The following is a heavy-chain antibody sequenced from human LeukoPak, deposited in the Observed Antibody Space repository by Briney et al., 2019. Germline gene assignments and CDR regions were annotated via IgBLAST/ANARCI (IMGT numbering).Heavy chain of an antibody. J-gene: IGHJ4*02. Sequence: GTSLRLSCAASGLSFGSYGMHWVRQAPGKGLEWVAVISHEGSNKYYADSVRGRFTISRDNSKNMVYLQMNSLRAEDTAVYYCARTREQWQVLDYWGQGTLVTVSS. V-gene: IGHV3-30*03. CDR3: ARTREQWQVLDY. CDR1: GLSFGSYG. CDR2: ISHEGSNK. D-gene: IGHD6-19*01.